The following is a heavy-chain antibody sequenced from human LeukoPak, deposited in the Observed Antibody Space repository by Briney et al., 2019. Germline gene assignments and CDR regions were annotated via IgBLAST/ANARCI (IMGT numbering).Heavy chain of an antibody. D-gene: IGHD1-26*01. CDR3: ARDRTVGATPIFDY. CDR1: GFTFDDYG. CDR2: IHWNGGST. V-gene: IGHV3-20*04. J-gene: IGHJ4*02. Sequence: PGGSLRLSCAASGFTFDDYGMSWVRQAPGKGLEWVSSIHWNGGSTGYADSVKGRFTISRDNAKNSLYLQMNTLRAEDTAVYYCARDRTVGATPIFDYWGQGTLVTVSS.